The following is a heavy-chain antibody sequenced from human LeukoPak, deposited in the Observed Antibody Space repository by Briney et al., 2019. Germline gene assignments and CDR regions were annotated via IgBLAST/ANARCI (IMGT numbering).Heavy chain of an antibody. CDR2: INHSGST. J-gene: IGHJ6*03. CDR1: GGSFSGYY. V-gene: IGHV4-34*01. CDR3: ARGPALIYYLYHYYLDV. Sequence: SETLSLTCAVYGGSFSGYYWSWIRQPPAKGLEWIGEINHSGSTNYNPSLKSRVTISVDTSKNQFSLKLSSVTAADTAVYYCARGPALIYYLYHYYLDVWGKGTTVTVSS. D-gene: IGHD3-16*01.